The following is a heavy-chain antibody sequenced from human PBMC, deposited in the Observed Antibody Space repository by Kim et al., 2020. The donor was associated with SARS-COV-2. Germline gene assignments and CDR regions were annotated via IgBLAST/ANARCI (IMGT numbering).Heavy chain of an antibody. D-gene: IGHD3-16*01. CDR2: ISSSSSYI. CDR1: GFTFSSYS. V-gene: IGHV3-21*01. CDR3: ARDLRTGGGWGY. J-gene: IGHJ4*02. Sequence: GGSLRLSCAASGFTFSSYSMNWVRQAPGKGLEWVSSISSSSSYIYYADSVKGRFTISRDNAKNSLYLQMNSLRAEDTAVYYCARDLRTGGGWGYWGQGTLVTVSS.